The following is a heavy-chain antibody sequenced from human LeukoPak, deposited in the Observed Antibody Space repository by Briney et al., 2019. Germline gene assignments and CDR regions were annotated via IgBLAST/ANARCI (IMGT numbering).Heavy chain of an antibody. CDR2: IYPRGNT. Sequence: PSQTLSLTCAVSGASISSGSYSGGWIRQPPGKGLEWIGYIYPRGNTYYNPSLKSRLILSLDKSANQFSLNLSSVTAADTAVYYCARFSPRAMGNYLDFWGQGTLVTVSS. CDR1: GASISSGSYS. V-gene: IGHV4-30-2*01. CDR3: ARFSPRAMGNYLDF. J-gene: IGHJ4*02. D-gene: IGHD7-27*01.